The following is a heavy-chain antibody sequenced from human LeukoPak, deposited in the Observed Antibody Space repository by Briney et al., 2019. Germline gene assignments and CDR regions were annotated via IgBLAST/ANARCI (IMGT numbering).Heavy chain of an antibody. J-gene: IGHJ4*02. Sequence: GGSLRLSCAASGFTFSSYWMSWVRQAPGKGLEWVANIKQDGSEKYYVDSVKGRFTISRDNAKSSLYLQMNSLRAEDTAVYYCARDDHDILTGYYVYWGQGTLVTVSS. V-gene: IGHV3-7*01. CDR2: IKQDGSEK. D-gene: IGHD3-9*01. CDR3: ARDDHDILTGYYVY. CDR1: GFTFSSYW.